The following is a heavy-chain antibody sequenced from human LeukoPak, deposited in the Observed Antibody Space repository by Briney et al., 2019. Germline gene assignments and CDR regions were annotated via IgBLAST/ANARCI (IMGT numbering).Heavy chain of an antibody. CDR2: ISYDESNE. Sequence: PGGSLRLSCAASGFTFSSYAMHWVRQAPVKGLEWVAVISYDESNEYYADSVKSRFTISRDNSKNTLYLQMNSLRAEDTAVYYCAREPGIAVAGTFDYWGQGTLVTVSS. CDR3: AREPGIAVAGTFDY. CDR1: GFTFSSYA. V-gene: IGHV3-30*04. D-gene: IGHD6-19*01. J-gene: IGHJ4*02.